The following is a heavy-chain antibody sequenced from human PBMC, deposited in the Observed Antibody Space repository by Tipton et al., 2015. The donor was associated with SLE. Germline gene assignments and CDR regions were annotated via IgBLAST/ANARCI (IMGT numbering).Heavy chain of an antibody. J-gene: IGHJ6*03. Sequence: TLSLTCTVSNGSISSSPYYWGWIRQSPGKGVEWVGSIYYSGSTYYNPSLKSRVTISVDTSSNQCSLNLNSVTAADTAVYYCARGPYFYTDVWGKGTTVTVSS. CDR2: IYYSGST. CDR3: ARGPYFYTDV. V-gene: IGHV4-39*07. CDR1: NGSISSSPYY.